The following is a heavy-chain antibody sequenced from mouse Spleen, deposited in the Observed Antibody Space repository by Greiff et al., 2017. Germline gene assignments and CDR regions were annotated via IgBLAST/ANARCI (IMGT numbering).Heavy chain of an antibody. CDR2: ISSGGSYT. J-gene: IGHJ2*01. D-gene: IGHD2-4*01. CDR3: ARPYDYDSPYYVDY. V-gene: IGHV5-9-1*01. Sequence: EVKVVESGGGLVKPGGSLKLSCAASGFTFSSYAMSWVRQTPEKRLEWVATISSGGSYTYYPDSVKGRFTISRDNAKNTLYLQMSSLRSEDTAMYYCARPYDYDSPYYVDYWGQGTTLTVSS. CDR1: GFTFSSYA.